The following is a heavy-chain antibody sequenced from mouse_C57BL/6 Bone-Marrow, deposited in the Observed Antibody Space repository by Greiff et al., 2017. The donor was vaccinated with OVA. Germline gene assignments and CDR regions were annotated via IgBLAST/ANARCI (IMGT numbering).Heavy chain of an antibody. Sequence: LVESGAELVRPGASVTLSCKASGYTFTDYEMHWVKQTPVHGLEWIGAIDPETGGTAYNQKFKGKAILTADKSSSTAYMELRSLTSEDSAVYYCTRSGDYAVDYWGQGTTLTVSS. J-gene: IGHJ2*01. CDR2: IDPETGGT. V-gene: IGHV1-15*01. CDR1: GYTFTDYE. D-gene: IGHD2-4*01. CDR3: TRSGDYAVDY.